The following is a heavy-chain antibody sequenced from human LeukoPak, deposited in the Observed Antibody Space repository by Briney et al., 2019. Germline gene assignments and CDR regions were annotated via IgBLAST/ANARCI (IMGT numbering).Heavy chain of an antibody. CDR2: ISLAGRT. D-gene: IGHD1-26*01. J-gene: IGHJ4*02. Sequence: PSETLSLTCSVSGGSFSSTSYYWGWVRQPPGQGLEWIGEISLAGRTNYNPSLNGRVTMSLDESSNQLSLNLTSVTAADTAIYYCSRESGAFCPFGYWGQGTLVIVPS. V-gene: IGHV4-39*07. CDR1: GGSFSSTSYY. CDR3: SRESGAFCPFGY.